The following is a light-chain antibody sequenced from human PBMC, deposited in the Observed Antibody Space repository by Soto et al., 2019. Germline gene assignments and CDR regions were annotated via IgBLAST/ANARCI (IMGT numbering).Light chain of an antibody. CDR1: SSDVGGYNY. V-gene: IGLV2-14*01. CDR2: DVS. CDR3: SSYTISRTPEV. Sequence: QSVLTQPASVSGSPGQSITISCTGTSSDVGGYNYVSWYQQHPSKAPKLMIYDVSNRPSGVSNRFSGSKSGITASLTISGLQAEDEADYYCSSYTISRTPEVFGGGTKLTVL. J-gene: IGLJ2*01.